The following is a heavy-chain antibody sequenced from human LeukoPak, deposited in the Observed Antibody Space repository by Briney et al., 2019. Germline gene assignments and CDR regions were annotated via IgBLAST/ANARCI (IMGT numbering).Heavy chain of an antibody. CDR2: IHYSGSP. CDR3: GRDNQYNSDSSEYGGTNFDY. V-gene: IGHV4-39*07. J-gene: IGHJ4*02. D-gene: IGHD3-22*01. CDR1: GGSLSRSCDY. Sequence: PSETLSLTCTVSGGSLSRSCDYWGWIRQPPGKGLEWIGSIHYSGSPYNNPSLKSRVTISGDPSKNRFCLKLRAVTAPDTAMYYCGRDNQYNSDSSEYGGTNFDYWGQGTLVTVSS.